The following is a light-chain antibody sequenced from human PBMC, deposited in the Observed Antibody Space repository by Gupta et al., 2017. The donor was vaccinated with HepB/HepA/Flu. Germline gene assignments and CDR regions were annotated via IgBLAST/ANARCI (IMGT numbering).Light chain of an antibody. CDR1: SSDIGNNY. CDR3: ATWASRLRGVV. V-gene: IGLV1-51*02. CDR2: ERN. Sequence: QSVLTQPPSVSAAPGQKVAISCSGSSSDIGNNYVSWYQQLPGTAPKLLIYERNKRPSGIPDRFSGSKSGTSATLAISGLQTGDEADYYCATWASRLRGVVFGGGTTLTVL. J-gene: IGLJ2*01.